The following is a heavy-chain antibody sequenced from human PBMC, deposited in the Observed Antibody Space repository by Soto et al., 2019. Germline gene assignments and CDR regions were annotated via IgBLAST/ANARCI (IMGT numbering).Heavy chain of an antibody. Sequence: GGSLRLSCAASGFTFSSYGMHWVRQAPGKGLEWVAVISYDGSNKYYADSVKGRFTISRDNSKNTLYLQMNSLRAEDTAVYYCANTITVTPFYYYYGMDVWGQGTTVTVSS. J-gene: IGHJ6*02. CDR1: GFTFSSYG. CDR3: ANTITVTPFYYYYGMDV. CDR2: ISYDGSNK. D-gene: IGHD4-4*01. V-gene: IGHV3-30*18.